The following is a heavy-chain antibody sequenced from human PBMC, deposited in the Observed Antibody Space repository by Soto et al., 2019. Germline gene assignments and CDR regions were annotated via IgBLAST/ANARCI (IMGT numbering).Heavy chain of an antibody. Sequence: GGSLRLSCAASGFTVSSNYMSWVRQAPGKGLEWVSVIYSGGSTYHADSVKGRFTISRHNSKNTLYLQMNSLRAEDTAVYYCARDLEGAFDIWGQGTMVTVSS. CDR2: IYSGGST. CDR1: GFTVSSNY. J-gene: IGHJ3*02. CDR3: ARDLEGAFDI. V-gene: IGHV3-53*04. D-gene: IGHD3-3*01.